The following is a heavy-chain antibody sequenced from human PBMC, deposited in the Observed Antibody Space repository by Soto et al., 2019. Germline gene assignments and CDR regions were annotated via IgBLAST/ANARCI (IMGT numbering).Heavy chain of an antibody. J-gene: IGHJ4*02. CDR1: GFTFSSYG. V-gene: IGHV3-30*18. D-gene: IGHD2-21*02. CDR2: ISYDGSNK. Sequence: QVQLVESGGGVVQPGRSLRLSCAASGFTFSSYGMHWVRQAPGKGLEWVAVISYDGSNKYYADSVKGRFTISRDNSKNTLYLQMNSLRAEDTAVYYCAKDRWAYCGGDCYSVEWGQGTLVTVSS. CDR3: AKDRWAYCGGDCYSVE.